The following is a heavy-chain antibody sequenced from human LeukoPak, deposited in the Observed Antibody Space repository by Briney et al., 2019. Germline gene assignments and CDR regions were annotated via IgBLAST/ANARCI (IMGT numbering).Heavy chain of an antibody. CDR1: GFTFSSYA. V-gene: IGHV3-30-3*01. J-gene: IGHJ4*02. D-gene: IGHD1-7*01. Sequence: PGGSLRLSCAASGFTFSSYAMHWVRQAPGKGLEWVAVISYDGSNKYYADSVKGRFTISRDNSKNTLYLQMNSLRAEDTAVYYCARDLQNWDSEGFDYWGQGTLVTVSS. CDR2: ISYDGSNK. CDR3: ARDLQNWDSEGFDY.